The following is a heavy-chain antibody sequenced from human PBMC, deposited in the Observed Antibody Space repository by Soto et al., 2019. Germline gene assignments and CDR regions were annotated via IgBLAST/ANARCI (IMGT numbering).Heavy chain of an antibody. D-gene: IGHD1-7*01. CDR1: GYTFTSYA. CDR3: ASNHLGTTTYGMDV. V-gene: IGHV1-3*05. CDR2: INAGNGNT. J-gene: IGHJ6*02. Sequence: QVQLVQSGAEEKKPGASVKVSCKASGYTFTSYAMHWVRQATGQRLAWMGWINAGNGNTKYSQKFQGRVTITRDTSASTAYMELSSLRSEDTSVYYCASNHLGTTTYGMDVWGQGTTVTVSS.